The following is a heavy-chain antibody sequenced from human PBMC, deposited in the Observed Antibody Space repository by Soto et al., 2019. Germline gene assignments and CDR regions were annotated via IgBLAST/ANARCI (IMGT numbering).Heavy chain of an antibody. Sequence: QVQLQQWGAGLLKPSETLSLTCAVYGGSFSGYYWSWIRQPPGKGLEWIGEINHSGSTNYNPSLKSRVNISVDTSKNQFSLKLSSVTAADTAVYYCARGHDIVVVVAADDAFDIWGQGTMVTVSS. J-gene: IGHJ3*02. V-gene: IGHV4-34*01. D-gene: IGHD2-15*01. CDR1: GGSFSGYY. CDR3: ARGHDIVVVVAADDAFDI. CDR2: INHSGST.